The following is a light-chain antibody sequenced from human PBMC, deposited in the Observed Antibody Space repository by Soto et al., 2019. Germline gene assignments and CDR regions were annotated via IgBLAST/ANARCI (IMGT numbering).Light chain of an antibody. J-gene: IGKJ1*01. V-gene: IGKV1-5*03. CDR3: QQYNSLVT. CDR1: QSISSW. CDR2: KTS. Sequence: DIQMTQSPSTLSASAGDRVTITCRASQSISSWLAWYQQKPGKAPKLLIYKTSSLERGVPSRFSGSGSGTEFTLTISSLQPDDSATYYCQQYNSLVTFGQGTKVEIK.